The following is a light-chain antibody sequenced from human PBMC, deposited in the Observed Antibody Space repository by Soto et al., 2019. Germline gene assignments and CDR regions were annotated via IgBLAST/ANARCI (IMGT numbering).Light chain of an antibody. Sequence: QSALTQPRSVSGSPGQSVTISCTGTSSDVGFYNYVSWYQQHPGKAPKLMIYDVTKRPSGVPDRFSGSKSGNTASLTISGLQSEDEADYYCCSYAVGNTLVFGGGTKLTVL. J-gene: IGLJ3*02. CDR2: DVT. CDR1: SSDVGFYNY. V-gene: IGLV2-11*01. CDR3: CSYAVGNTLV.